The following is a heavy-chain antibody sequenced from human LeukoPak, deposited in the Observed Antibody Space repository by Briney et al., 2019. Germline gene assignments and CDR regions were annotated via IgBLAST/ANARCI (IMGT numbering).Heavy chain of an antibody. J-gene: IGHJ6*02. D-gene: IGHD6-19*01. V-gene: IGHV3-74*01. CDR1: GFTFSSYW. CDR2: INSDGSST. Sequence: GRSLRLSCAASGFTFSSYWMHWVRQAPGKGLVWVSRINSDGSSTSYADSVKGRFTISRDNAKNTLYLQMNSLRAEDTAVYYCAKVVDSSGWYFYYYGMDVWGQGTTVTVSS. CDR3: AKVVDSSGWYFYYYGMDV.